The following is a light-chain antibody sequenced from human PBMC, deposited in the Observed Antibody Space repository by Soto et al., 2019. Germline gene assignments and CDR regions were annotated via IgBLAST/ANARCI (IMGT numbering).Light chain of an antibody. CDR2: AAS. CDR1: QGISSY. Sequence: DIQLTQSPSFLSASVGDRVTITCRASQGISSYLAWYQKKPGKAPKLLIYAASTLQSGVPSRFSGSGSGTEFTLTISSLQPEDFATYDCQQLNSYRTFGQGTKVEI. J-gene: IGKJ1*01. V-gene: IGKV1-9*01. CDR3: QQLNSYRT.